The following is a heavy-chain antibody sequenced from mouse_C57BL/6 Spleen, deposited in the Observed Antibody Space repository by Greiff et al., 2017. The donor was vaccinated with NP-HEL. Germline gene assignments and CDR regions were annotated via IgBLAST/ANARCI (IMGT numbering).Heavy chain of an antibody. CDR1: GYTFTSYW. D-gene: IGHD2-4*01. V-gene: IGHV1-52*01. CDR2: IDPSDSET. CDR3: ARSMGLRLFDY. J-gene: IGHJ2*01. Sequence: QVQLQQPGAELVRPGSSVKLSCKASGYTFTSYWMHWVKQRPIQGLEWIGNIDPSDSETHYNQKFKDKATLTVDKSSSTAYMQLSSLTSEDSAVYYCARSMGLRLFDYWGQGTTLTVSS.